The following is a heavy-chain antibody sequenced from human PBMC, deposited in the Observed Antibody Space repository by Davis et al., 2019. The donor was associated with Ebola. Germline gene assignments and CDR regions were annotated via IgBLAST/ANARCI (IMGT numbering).Heavy chain of an antibody. D-gene: IGHD3-22*01. CDR1: GGTFSSYT. J-gene: IGHJ4*02. V-gene: IGHV1-69*04. CDR3: ARDGYYYDSSGIYRGGY. CDR2: IIPILGIA. Sequence: AASVKVSCKASGGTFSSYTISWVRQAPGQGLEWMGRIIPILGIANYAQKFQGRVTITADKSTSTAYMELSSLRSEDTAVYYCARDGYYYDSSGIYRGGYWGQGTLVTVSS.